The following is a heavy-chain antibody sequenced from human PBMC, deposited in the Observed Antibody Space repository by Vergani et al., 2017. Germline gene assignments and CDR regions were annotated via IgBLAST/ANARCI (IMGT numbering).Heavy chain of an antibody. D-gene: IGHD3-3*01. CDR2: ISSSGSTI. CDR1: GFTFSSYE. Sequence: EVQLVESGGGLVQPGRSLRLSCAASGFTFSSYEMNWVRQAPGKGLEWVSYISSSGSTIYYADSVKGRFTISRDNAKNSLYLQMNSLRAEDTAVYYCARANHYDFWSGHYPYYYYYGMDVWGQGTTVTVSS. V-gene: IGHV3-48*03. J-gene: IGHJ6*02. CDR3: ARANHYDFWSGHYPYYYYYGMDV.